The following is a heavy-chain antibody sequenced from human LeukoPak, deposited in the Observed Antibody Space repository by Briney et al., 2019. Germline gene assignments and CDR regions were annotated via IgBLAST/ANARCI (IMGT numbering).Heavy chain of an antibody. J-gene: IGHJ4*02. V-gene: IGHV4-30-2*01. Sequence: PSQTLSLTCTVSGGSISSGGYYWSWIRQPPGKGLEWIGYIYHSGSTYYNPSLKSRVTISVDRSKNQFSLKLSSVTAADTAVYYCARERVGATKSRLYYFDYWGQGTLVTVSS. CDR3: ARERVGATKSRLYYFDY. D-gene: IGHD1-26*01. CDR1: GGSISSGGYY. CDR2: IYHSGST.